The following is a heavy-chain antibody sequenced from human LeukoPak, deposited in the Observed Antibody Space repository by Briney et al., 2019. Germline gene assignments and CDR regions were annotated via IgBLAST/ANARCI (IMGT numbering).Heavy chain of an antibody. Sequence: PSETLSLTCAVYGGSFSGYYWSWIRQPPVKGLEWIGEINHSGSTNYNPSLKSRVTISVDTSKNQFSLKLSSVTAADTAVYFCARDRAIAAPNWFDPWSQGTLVTVSS. CDR2: INHSGST. J-gene: IGHJ5*02. CDR3: ARDRAIAAPNWFDP. CDR1: GGSFSGYY. D-gene: IGHD6-13*01. V-gene: IGHV4-34*01.